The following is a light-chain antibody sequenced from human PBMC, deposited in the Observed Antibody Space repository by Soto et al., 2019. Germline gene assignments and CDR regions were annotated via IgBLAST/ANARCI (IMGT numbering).Light chain of an antibody. CDR2: ASS. CDR3: LQHNALPFT. Sequence: DIQMTPSPSSLSASVGDRVTITCRASQDIRNDLDWYQQKPGKAPKRLIYASSSLQSGAPARFSGSGSGTEFTFTVTNLHPEDFATYYCLQHNALPFTFGPGTRVDV. V-gene: IGKV1-17*02. J-gene: IGKJ3*01. CDR1: QDIRND.